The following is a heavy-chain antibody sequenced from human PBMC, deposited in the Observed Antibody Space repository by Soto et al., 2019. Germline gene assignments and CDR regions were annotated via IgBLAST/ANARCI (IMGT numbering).Heavy chain of an antibody. Sequence: RGSLRLSCAASGFTFSSYDMHWVRQATGKGLEWVSAIGTAGDTYYPGSVKGRFTISRENAKNSLYLQMNSLRAEDTAVYYCARGSSGYYYDYYYGMDVWGQGTTVTVSS. J-gene: IGHJ6*02. D-gene: IGHD3-22*01. CDR1: GFTFSSYD. CDR3: ARGSSGYYYDYYYGMDV. CDR2: IGTAGDT. V-gene: IGHV3-13*01.